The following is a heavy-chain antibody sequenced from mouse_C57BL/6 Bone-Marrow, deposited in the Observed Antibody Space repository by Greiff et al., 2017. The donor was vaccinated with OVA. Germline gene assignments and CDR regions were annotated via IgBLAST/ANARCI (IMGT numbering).Heavy chain of an antibody. CDR1: GYTFTSYG. Sequence: QVQLQQSGAELARPGASVKLSCKASGYTFTSYGISWVKQRTGQGLEWIGEIYPRSGNTYYNEKFKGKATLTADKSSSTAYMELRSLTSEDSAVYFCARDDGLAYWGQGTLVTVSA. CDR2: IYPRSGNT. D-gene: IGHD2-12*01. CDR3: ARDDGLAY. J-gene: IGHJ3*01. V-gene: IGHV1-81*01.